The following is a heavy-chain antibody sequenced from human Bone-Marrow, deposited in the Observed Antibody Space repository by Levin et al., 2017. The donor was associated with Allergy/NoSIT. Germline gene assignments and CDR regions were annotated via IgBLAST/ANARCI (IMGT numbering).Heavy chain of an antibody. CDR2: TFYSGST. V-gene: IGHV4-59*03. CDR1: GGSITSYY. J-gene: IGHJ6*02. Sequence: SQTLSLTCSVSGGSITSYYWSWIRLSPGKGLEWIGYTFYSGSTNYNPSLTGRVTISINTSKNQFSLKLTSVTAADSAIYYCATFTVATTFTGMDVWGQGTTVTVSS. CDR3: ATFTVATTFTGMDV. D-gene: IGHD5-12*01.